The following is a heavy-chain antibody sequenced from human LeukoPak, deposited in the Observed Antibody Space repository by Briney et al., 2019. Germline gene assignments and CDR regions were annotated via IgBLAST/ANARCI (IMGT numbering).Heavy chain of an antibody. V-gene: IGHV1-18*01. J-gene: IGHJ5*02. D-gene: IGHD3-10*01. CDR3: ARDRYYYGSGSYYDH. CDR2: ISAYNGNT. CDR1: GYTFTSYG. Sequence: ASGTVACMAAGYTFTSYGISWVRHAPGEGLEWMGWISAYNGNTNYAQKLQGRVTMTTDTSTSTAYMELRSLRSDDTAVYYCARDRYYYGSGSYYDHWGQGTLVTVSS.